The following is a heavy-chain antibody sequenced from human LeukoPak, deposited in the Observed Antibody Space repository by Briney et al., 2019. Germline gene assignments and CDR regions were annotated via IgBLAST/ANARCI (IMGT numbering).Heavy chain of an antibody. CDR3: PRLRADYDILTGLDS. V-gene: IGHV5-51*01. CDR1: GYSFINYW. CDR2: IYPDDSDT. D-gene: IGHD3-9*01. Sequence: GESLKISCKGSGYSFINYWIGWMRQMPGKGLEWMGIIYPDDSDTRYSPSFQGQVTISADKSISTAYLQWSSLKASDTAMYYCPRLRADYDILTGLDSWGQGTLVTVSS. J-gene: IGHJ4*02.